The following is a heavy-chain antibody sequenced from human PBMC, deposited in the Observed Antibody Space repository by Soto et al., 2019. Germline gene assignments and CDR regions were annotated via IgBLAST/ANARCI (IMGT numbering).Heavy chain of an antibody. CDR2: MNPNSGNT. D-gene: IGHD6-19*01. Sequence: QVQLVQSGAEVKKPGASVKVSCKASGYTFTSYDINWVRQATGQGLAWMGWMNPNSGNTGYAQKFQGRVTMTRNTSIGTAYVELSRLRSEDTAVDYCARGEQWRAAGTGVDVWGQGTTVTASS. CDR1: GYTFTSYD. CDR3: ARGEQWRAAGTGVDV. J-gene: IGHJ6*01. V-gene: IGHV1-8*01.